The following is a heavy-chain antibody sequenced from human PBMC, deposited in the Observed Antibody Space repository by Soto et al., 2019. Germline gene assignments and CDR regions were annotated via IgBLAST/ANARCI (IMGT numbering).Heavy chain of an antibody. CDR1: GGTFSSYA. J-gene: IGHJ4*02. CDR2: IIPIFGTA. Sequence: GASVKVSCKASGGTFSSYAISWVRQAPGQGLEWMGGIIPIFGTANYAQKFQGRVTITADKSTSTAYMELSSLRSEDTAVYYCARVSLAPSIAVAGLEEYYFDYWGQGTLVTVSS. CDR3: ARVSLAPSIAVAGLEEYYFDY. V-gene: IGHV1-69*06. D-gene: IGHD6-19*01.